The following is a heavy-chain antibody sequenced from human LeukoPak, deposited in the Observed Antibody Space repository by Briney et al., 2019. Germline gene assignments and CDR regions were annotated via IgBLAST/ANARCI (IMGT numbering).Heavy chain of an antibody. Sequence: GGSLRLSCAASGFTFSSYSMNWVRQAPGKGLEWVSSISSSSSYIYYADSVKGRFTISRDNAKNSLYLQMNSLRAEDTAVYYCARDKIVGPTTLDYWGQGTLVTVSS. D-gene: IGHD1-26*01. CDR3: ARDKIVGPTTLDY. CDR1: GFTFSSYS. V-gene: IGHV3-21*01. CDR2: ISSSSSYI. J-gene: IGHJ4*02.